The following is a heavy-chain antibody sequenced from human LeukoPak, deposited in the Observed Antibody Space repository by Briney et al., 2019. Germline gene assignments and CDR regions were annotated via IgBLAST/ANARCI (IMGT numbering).Heavy chain of an antibody. D-gene: IGHD1-1*01. CDR3: ARWATELDY. J-gene: IGHJ4*02. V-gene: IGHV4-59*08. Sequence: SETLSLTCTVSGGSISSYYWSWIRQPPGKGLEWIGYIYYSGSTNYNPSLKSRVTISVDTSKNQFSLKLSSVTAADSAVYYCARWATELDYWGQGTLVTVSS. CDR2: IYYSGST. CDR1: GGSISSYY.